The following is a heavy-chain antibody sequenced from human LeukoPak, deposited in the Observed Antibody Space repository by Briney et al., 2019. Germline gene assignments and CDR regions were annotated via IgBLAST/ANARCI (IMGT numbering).Heavy chain of an antibody. J-gene: IGHJ6*02. CDR3: ARDSYYGMDV. V-gene: IGHV3-7*04. Sequence: GGSLTLSCGASGFTFSSYWMSWVRQAPWKGLEWVANIKQDGSEKYYVDSVKGRFTISRDNAKNSLYLQMNSLRAEDTAVYYCARDSYYGMDVWGQGTTVTVSS. CDR2: IKQDGSEK. CDR1: GFTFSSYW.